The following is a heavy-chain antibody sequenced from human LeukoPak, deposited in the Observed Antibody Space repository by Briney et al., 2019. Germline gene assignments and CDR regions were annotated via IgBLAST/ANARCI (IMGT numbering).Heavy chain of an antibody. V-gene: IGHV3-7*01. J-gene: IGHJ4*02. Sequence: GGSLRLSCAASGFTFSSYWMSWVRKAPGKGLEWVANIKQDGSEKYYVDSVKGRFTISRDNAKNSLYLQMNSLRAEDTAVYYCASXPGYCSSTSXXXXGXXGQGTL. CDR2: IKQDGSEK. CDR1: GFTFSSYW. CDR3: ASXPGYCSSTSXXXXGX. D-gene: IGHD2-2*01.